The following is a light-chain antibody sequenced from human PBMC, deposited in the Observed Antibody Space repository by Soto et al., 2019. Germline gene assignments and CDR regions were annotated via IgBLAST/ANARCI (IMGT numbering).Light chain of an antibody. J-gene: IGKJ2*01. V-gene: IGKV3-20*01. CDR1: QSVRSSC. Sequence: EIVLTQSPGTLSLSPGERATLSCRASQSVRSSCISWYQHKPGQAPSLLIFAASSRATGVPDRFSGSGSGTDFTLSITRLEPEDFAVYYCQQYGSPPHTFGQGTELEI. CDR2: AAS. CDR3: QQYGSPPHT.